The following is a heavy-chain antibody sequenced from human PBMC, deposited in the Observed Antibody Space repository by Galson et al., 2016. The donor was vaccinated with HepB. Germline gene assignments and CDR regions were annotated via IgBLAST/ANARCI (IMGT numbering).Heavy chain of an antibody. Sequence: SETLSLTCTVSGDTITSVTHYWIWIRQPPGKGLEWIGSFYYAGGTYSNPSLQSRVTISVDTSKTQFSLRLTSVTAADTAVYYCARRSHSDWPPQWGQGTLVTVSS. CDR3: ARRSHSDWPPQ. V-gene: IGHV4-39*01. CDR2: FYYAGGT. J-gene: IGHJ4*02. CDR1: GDTITSVTHY. D-gene: IGHD6-19*01.